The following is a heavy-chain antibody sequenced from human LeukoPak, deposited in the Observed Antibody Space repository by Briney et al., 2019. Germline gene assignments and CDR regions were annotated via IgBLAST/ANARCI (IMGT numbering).Heavy chain of an antibody. J-gene: IGHJ4*02. CDR3: ARDYRGYFDY. Sequence: ASVKVSCKASGFVFTAHWMHWVRQAPGQGLEWMGRINPNSGGTNYAQKFQGRVTMTRDTSIGTAYMELSRLRSDDTAVYYCARDYRGYFDYWGQGTLVTVSS. D-gene: IGHD3-10*01. V-gene: IGHV1-2*06. CDR2: INPNSGGT. CDR1: GFVFTAHW.